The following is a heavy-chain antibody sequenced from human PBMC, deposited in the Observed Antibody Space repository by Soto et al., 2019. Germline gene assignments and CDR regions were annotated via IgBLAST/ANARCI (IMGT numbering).Heavy chain of an antibody. CDR1: GFSFNNHG. Sequence: QVQLAESGGGVIQPGRSLRLSCAASGFSFNNHGMHWVRQAPGKGLEWVAVIWYDGSYKYYADSVKGRFTISRDNSKNQLYRQMNSLRAEDTALYYCARQHMVSYCFDSWGQGTLVTVSS. J-gene: IGHJ4*02. D-gene: IGHD2-8*01. V-gene: IGHV3-33*01. CDR3: ARQHMVSYCFDS. CDR2: IWYDGSYK.